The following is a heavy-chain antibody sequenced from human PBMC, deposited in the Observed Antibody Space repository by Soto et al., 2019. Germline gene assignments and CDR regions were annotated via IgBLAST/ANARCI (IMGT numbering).Heavy chain of an antibody. CDR2: ISAYNGNT. Sequence: ASVKVSCKASGYTFTSYGISWVRQAPGQGLEWMGWISAYNGNTNYAQKLQGRVTMTTDTSTSTAYMELRSLRSDDTAVYYCARSSPDYYDSSGYHRIDYWGQGTLVTVSS. CDR1: GYTFTSYG. J-gene: IGHJ4*02. CDR3: ARSSPDYYDSSGYHRIDY. D-gene: IGHD3-22*01. V-gene: IGHV1-18*01.